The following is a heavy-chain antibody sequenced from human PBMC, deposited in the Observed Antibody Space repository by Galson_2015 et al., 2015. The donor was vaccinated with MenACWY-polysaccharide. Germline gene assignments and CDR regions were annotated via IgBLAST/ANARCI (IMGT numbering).Heavy chain of an antibody. Sequence: SLRLSCAASGFTFNSYAMHWVRQAPGKGLEWVAVISYDASNKYYADSVEGRFTISRDNSKNTLYLQMNSLGAEDTAVYYCARDCCSRTSCSGMDVWGQGTTVTVSS. V-gene: IGHV3-30-3*01. CDR3: ARDCCSRTSCSGMDV. CDR2: ISYDASNK. J-gene: IGHJ6*02. CDR1: GFTFNSYA. D-gene: IGHD2-2*01.